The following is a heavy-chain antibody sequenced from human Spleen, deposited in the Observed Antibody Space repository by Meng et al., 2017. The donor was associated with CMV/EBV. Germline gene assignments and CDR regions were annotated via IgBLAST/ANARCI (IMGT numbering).Heavy chain of an antibody. D-gene: IGHD3-10*01. V-gene: IGHV4-34*01. CDR2: INDSGTT. J-gene: IGHJ4*02. CDR3: AREHYGVLYFDF. Sequence: CAGYGGSLSGYYWGWIRQSPRKGLEWIGEINDSGTTNYNPSLKSRVAISADTSKNTFSLKLSSVTAADTAIYYCAREHYGVLYFDFWGQGALVTVSS. CDR1: GGSLSGYY.